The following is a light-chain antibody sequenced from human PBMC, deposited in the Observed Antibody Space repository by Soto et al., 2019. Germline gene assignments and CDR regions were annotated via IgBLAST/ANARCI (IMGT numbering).Light chain of an antibody. CDR3: QQSYSFHYT. Sequence: DIQMTQSPSSLSASVGDRVTITCRASQNVGKYLNWYQQKAGKAPKVLIYAASNFQSGVPSRFNGSGSETDFTLTINSLQPEDLATYYCQQSYSFHYTFGQGTKLHIK. V-gene: IGKV1-39*01. J-gene: IGKJ2*01. CDR1: QNVGKY. CDR2: AAS.